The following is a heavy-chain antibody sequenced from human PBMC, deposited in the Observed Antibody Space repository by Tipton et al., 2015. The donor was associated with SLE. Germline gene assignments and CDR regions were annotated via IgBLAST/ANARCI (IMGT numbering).Heavy chain of an antibody. Sequence: TLSLTCTVSVDSISSGAYYWSWIRQHPGKGLEWIAYIYYSGSTYYNPSLKSRVTISVDTSKNQFSLRLSSVTAADTAVYYCARLVPGEGWFDPWGQGTLVTVSS. CDR3: ARLVPGEGWFDP. CDR2: IYYSGST. V-gene: IGHV4-31*03. J-gene: IGHJ5*02. D-gene: IGHD2-2*01. CDR1: VDSISSGAYY.